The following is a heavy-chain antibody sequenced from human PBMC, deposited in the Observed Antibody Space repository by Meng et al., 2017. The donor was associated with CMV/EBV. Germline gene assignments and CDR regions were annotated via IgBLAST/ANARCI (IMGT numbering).Heavy chain of an antibody. V-gene: IGHV3-30*02. CDR1: GFTFSSYS. J-gene: IGHJ5*02. CDR3: AKPDGDYEHGDWFDP. D-gene: IGHD4-17*01. Sequence: GGSLRLSCAASGFTFSSYSMNWVRQAPGKGLEWVAFIRYDGSNKYYADSVKGRFTISRDNSKNTLYLQMNSLRAEDTAVYYCAKPDGDYEHGDWFDPWGQGTLVTVSS. CDR2: IRYDGSNK.